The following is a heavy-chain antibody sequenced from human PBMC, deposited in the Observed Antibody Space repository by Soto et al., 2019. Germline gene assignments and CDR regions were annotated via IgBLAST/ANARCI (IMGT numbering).Heavy chain of an antibody. CDR1: GATLNSFINYG. J-gene: IGHJ3*02. CDR2: IIPVFGAA. CDR3: ARGAATKILMLKYDAPEI. V-gene: IGHV1-69*12. D-gene: IGHD3-16*01. Sequence: QVQLVQSGAEVKKPGSSVRVSGKASGATLNSFINYGITWVRQAPGQGLEYVGGIIPVFGAANHAQKFQGRVTISADEATRTVNMELSSLRSNDTAVYYCARGAATKILMLKYDAPEIWGQGTMVTVSS.